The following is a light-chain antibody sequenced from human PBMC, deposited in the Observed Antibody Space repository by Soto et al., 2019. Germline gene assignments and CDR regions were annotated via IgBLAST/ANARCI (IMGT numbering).Light chain of an antibody. CDR1: QSIDNF. Sequence: DIQMTQSPSSLSASVVDRVTITCRPSQSIDNFLNWYQQKPGKAPNLLIYAASSLQSGVSSRFSGSGSGTDFTLTISSLQPEDSATYYCQQSYSLPYTFGQGTKVEIK. J-gene: IGKJ2*01. CDR3: QQSYSLPYT. V-gene: IGKV1-39*01. CDR2: AAS.